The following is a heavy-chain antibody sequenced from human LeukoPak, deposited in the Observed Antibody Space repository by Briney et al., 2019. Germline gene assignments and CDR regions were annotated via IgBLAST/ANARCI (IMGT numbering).Heavy chain of an antibody. CDR2: IYTSGST. V-gene: IGHV4-61*02. CDR1: GGSISSGSYY. Sequence: PSETLSLTCTVSGGSISSGSYYWSWIRQPAGKGLEWIGRIYTSGSTNYNPSLKSRVTISVDTSKNQFSLQLSSVPPADTAVYSVVEGGENIGYAPGPRLNSGGQEPWSPSPQ. D-gene: IGHD5-12*01. CDR3: VEGGENIGYAPGPRLNS. J-gene: IGHJ5*01.